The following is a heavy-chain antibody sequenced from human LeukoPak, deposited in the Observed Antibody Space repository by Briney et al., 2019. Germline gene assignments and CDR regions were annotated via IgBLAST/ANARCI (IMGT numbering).Heavy chain of an antibody. J-gene: IGHJ4*02. D-gene: IGHD3-10*01. Sequence: SDPLSLTCTVSGGSISGSSYYWCWIPQPPGRGREWIGSIYYSGSTYYNPTLKSRVTISVDTSKNHFPLKLNSVTATDTAVYYCARHYGPWGQGTLVTVFS. CDR3: ARHYGP. CDR2: IYYSGST. V-gene: IGHV4-39*01. CDR1: GGSISGSSYY.